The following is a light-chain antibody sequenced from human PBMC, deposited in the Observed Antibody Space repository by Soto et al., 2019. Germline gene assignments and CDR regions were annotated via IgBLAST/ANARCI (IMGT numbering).Light chain of an antibody. CDR3: QSYDSSLRRVV. V-gene: IGLV1-40*01. CDR1: SSNIGAGYD. CDR2: GNS. Sequence: QSVLTQPPSVSGAPGQRVTISCTGSSSNIGAGYDVHWYQQLPGTAPKLLIYGNSNRLSGVPDRFSGSKSGTSASLAITGLQAEDEADYYCQSYDSSLRRVVFGGGTKLTVL. J-gene: IGLJ2*01.